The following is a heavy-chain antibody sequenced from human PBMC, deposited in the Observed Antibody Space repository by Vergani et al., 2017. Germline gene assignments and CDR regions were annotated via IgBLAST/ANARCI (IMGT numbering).Heavy chain of an antibody. D-gene: IGHD4-11*01. V-gene: IGHV4-34*01. CDR2: IDHTGRP. J-gene: IGHJ6*03. CDR3: ARVNTETNVHLYYYYYMDV. CDR1: GGSFTSYH. Sequence: QVQLQQWGGGLLKPAETLSLTCVVTGGSFTSYHWTWIRQSPGEGLEWVGDIDHTGRPDYNPSLKTGLTMSVDKSRNQFSLTLNFGTATDTAIYFCARVNTETNVHLYYYYYMDVWGQGTAVTVSS.